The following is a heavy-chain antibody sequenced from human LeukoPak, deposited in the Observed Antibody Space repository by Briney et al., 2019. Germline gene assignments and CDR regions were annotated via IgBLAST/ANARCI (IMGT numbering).Heavy chain of an antibody. J-gene: IGHJ4*02. CDR2: IYYSGST. D-gene: IGHD6-13*01. Sequence: PSETLSLTCTVSGGSISNKYWSWIRQPPGKGLEWIGYIYYSGSTNYNPSLKSRVTISVDTSKNQFSLKLSSVTAADTAVYYCARGGYSSNPFDYWGQGTLVTVSS. CDR3: ARGGYSSNPFDY. CDR1: GGSISNKY. V-gene: IGHV4-59*01.